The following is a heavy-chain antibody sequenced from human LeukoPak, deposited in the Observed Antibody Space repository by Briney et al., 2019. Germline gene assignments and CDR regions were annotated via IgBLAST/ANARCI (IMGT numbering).Heavy chain of an antibody. V-gene: IGHV1-2*06. CDR3: AREYCSSTSCYIPELDC. CDR1: GYTFTGYY. Sequence: GASVKVSCKASGYTFTGYYMHWVRQAPGQGLEWMGRINPNSGGTNYAQKFQGRVTMTRDTSISTAYMELSRLRSVDTAVYYCAREYCSSTSCYIPELDCWGQGTLVTVSS. D-gene: IGHD2-2*01. J-gene: IGHJ4*02. CDR2: INPNSGGT.